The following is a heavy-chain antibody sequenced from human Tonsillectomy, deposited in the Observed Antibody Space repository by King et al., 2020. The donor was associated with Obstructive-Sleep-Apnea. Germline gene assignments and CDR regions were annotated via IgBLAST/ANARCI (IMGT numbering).Heavy chain of an antibody. CDR2: ISYDGSHK. CDR1: GFTFSSYA. J-gene: IGHJ3*02. D-gene: IGHD5-18*01. Sequence: VQLVESGGGVVQPGRSLRLSCAASGFTFSSYAMHWVRQAPGKGLEWVAVISYDGSHKYYADSVKGRFTISRDDSKNTLYLQLNNLRTEDTDVYYCARDSGGRQLWSSDGFDIWGQGTMVTVSS. V-gene: IGHV3-30*04. CDR3: ARDSGGRQLWSSDGFDI.